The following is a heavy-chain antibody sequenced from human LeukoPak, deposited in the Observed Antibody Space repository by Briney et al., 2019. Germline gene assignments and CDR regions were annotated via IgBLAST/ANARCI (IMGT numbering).Heavy chain of an antibody. J-gene: IGHJ6*04. CDR1: GFIGSNNY. D-gene: IGHD3-10*02. V-gene: IGHV3-66*01. CDR2: IYSGGST. Sequence: GGSLRLFCAASGFIGSNNYMSWLRQAPGEGLEGVSVIYSGGSTNYADCVRGRFTLSRDNSKNALSLQMNSLRAEDTAVYYCAELGITMIGGVWGKGTTVTISS. CDR3: AELGITMIGGV.